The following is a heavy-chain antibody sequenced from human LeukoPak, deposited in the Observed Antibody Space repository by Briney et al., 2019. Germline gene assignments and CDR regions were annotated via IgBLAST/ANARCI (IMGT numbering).Heavy chain of an antibody. D-gene: IGHD1-1*01. V-gene: IGHV4-39*01. CDR1: GGSISSSGQY. CDR3: ARQVQGVIRPDY. Sequence: SETLSLTCTASGGSISSSGQYWGWIRQPPGKGLEWIGTIYYSGSTYYNPSLKSRVTVSVDTSKNQFSLKLSSVTAADTAVYYCARQVQGVIRPDYWGQGTLVTVSS. CDR2: IYYSGST. J-gene: IGHJ4*02.